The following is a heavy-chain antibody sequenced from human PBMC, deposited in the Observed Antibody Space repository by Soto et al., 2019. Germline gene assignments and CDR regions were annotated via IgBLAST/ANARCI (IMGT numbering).Heavy chain of an antibody. CDR3: ARDPTYIVGAVEAEIDY. CDR2: ISAYNGNT. CDR1: GYTFTSYG. V-gene: IGHV1-18*01. J-gene: IGHJ4*02. Sequence: QVQLVQSGAEVKKPGASVKVSCKASGYTFTSYGISWVRQAPGQRLEWMGWISAYNGNTNYAQKLQGRVTMTTDTSTSTAYMELRSLRSDDTAVYYCARDPTYIVGAVEAEIDYWGQGTLVTVSS. D-gene: IGHD1-26*01.